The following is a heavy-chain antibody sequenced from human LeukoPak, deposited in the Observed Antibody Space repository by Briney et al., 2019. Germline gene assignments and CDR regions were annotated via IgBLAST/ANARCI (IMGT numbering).Heavy chain of an antibody. CDR1: GIPLRGYA. Sequence: GGSLRLSCAGAGIPLRGYAMSWVRLAPGKGLEWVSAMSGSGDSTLYADSVRGRFTISRDDSKNTLYLQMNNLRVEDTAVYYCAKDNYTDSYCPFDYWGQGTLVTVSS. D-gene: IGHD3-3*01. CDR3: AKDNYTDSYCPFDY. V-gene: IGHV3-23*01. J-gene: IGHJ4*02. CDR2: MSGSGDST.